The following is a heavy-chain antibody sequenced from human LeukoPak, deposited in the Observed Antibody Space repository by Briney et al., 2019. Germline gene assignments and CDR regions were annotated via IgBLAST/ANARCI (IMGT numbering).Heavy chain of an antibody. V-gene: IGHV3-33*01. CDR3: ARDVEKRSGSSYGMDV. J-gene: IGHJ6*02. D-gene: IGHD3-10*01. Sequence: PGGSLRLSCAASGFTFSSYGMHWVRQAPGKGLEWVAVIWYDGSNKYYADSVRGRFTISRDNSKNTLYLQMNSLRAEDTAVYYCARDVEKRSGSSYGMDVWGQGTTVTVSS. CDR1: GFTFSSYG. CDR2: IWYDGSNK.